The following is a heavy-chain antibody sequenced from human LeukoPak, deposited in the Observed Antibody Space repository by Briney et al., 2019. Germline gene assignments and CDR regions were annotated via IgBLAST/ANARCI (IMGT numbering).Heavy chain of an antibody. CDR1: GGSISSYY. Sequence: PSETLSLTCTVSGGSISSYYWSWIRQPPGKGLEWIGYIYYSRSTNYNPSLKSRVTISVDTSKNQFSLKLSSVTAADTAVYYCARTIRDGYNPFDYWGQGTLVTVSS. V-gene: IGHV4-59*01. CDR3: ARTIRDGYNPFDY. D-gene: IGHD5-24*01. CDR2: IYYSRST. J-gene: IGHJ4*02.